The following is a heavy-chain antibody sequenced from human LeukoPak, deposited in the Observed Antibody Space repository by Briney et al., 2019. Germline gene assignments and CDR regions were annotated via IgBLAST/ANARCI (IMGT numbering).Heavy chain of an antibody. D-gene: IGHD2-2*01. J-gene: IGHJ4*02. Sequence: GGSLRLSCAASGFTFSSYAMHWVRQAPGKGLEWVAVISYDGSNKYYADSVKGRFTISIDNSKTTLYLQMNSLRAEDTAVYYCARNLRPVVPAAACDYWGQGTLVTVSS. V-gene: IGHV3-30-3*01. CDR2: ISYDGSNK. CDR3: ARNLRPVVPAAACDY. CDR1: GFTFSSYA.